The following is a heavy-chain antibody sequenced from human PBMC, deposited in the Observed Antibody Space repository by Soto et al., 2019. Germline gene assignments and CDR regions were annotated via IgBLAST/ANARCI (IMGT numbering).Heavy chain of an antibody. CDR3: ARPLVTYYYDSSDLGAFDI. CDR2: IIPIFGTA. D-gene: IGHD3-22*01. J-gene: IGHJ3*02. CDR1: GGTFSSYA. V-gene: IGHV1-69*13. Sequence: SVKVSCKASGGTFSSYAISWVRQAPGQGLEWMGGIIPIFGTANYAQKFQGRVTITADESTSTAYMELSSLRSEDTAVYYCARPLVTYYYDSSDLGAFDIWGQGTMVTVSS.